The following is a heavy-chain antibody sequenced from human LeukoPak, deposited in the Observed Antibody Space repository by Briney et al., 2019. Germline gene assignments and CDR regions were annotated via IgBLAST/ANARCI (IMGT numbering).Heavy chain of an antibody. CDR1: GFTFSSYG. V-gene: IGHV3-30*02. CDR3: AKGVRFLEWLLRYYFDY. J-gene: IGHJ4*02. CDR2: IRYDGSNK. Sequence: GGSLRLSCAASGFTFSSYGMHWVRQAPGKGLEWVAFIRYDGSNKYYADSVKGRFTISRDNSMNTLYLQMNSLRAEDTAVYYCAKGVRFLEWLLRYYFDYWGQGTLVTVSS. D-gene: IGHD3-3*01.